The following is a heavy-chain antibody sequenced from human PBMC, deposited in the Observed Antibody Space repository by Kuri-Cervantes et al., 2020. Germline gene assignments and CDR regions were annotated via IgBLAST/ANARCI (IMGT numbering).Heavy chain of an antibody. CDR2: INHSGST. CDR3: AGDKSGAAAVLLDP. J-gene: IGHJ5*02. Sequence: ESLKISCAVYGGSFSGYYWSWIRQPPGKGLEWIGEINHSGSTNYNPSLKSRVTISVDTSKNQFSLKLNSVTPEDTAVYYCAGDKSGAAAVLLDPWGQGTLVTVSS. D-gene: IGHD6-13*01. CDR1: GGSFSGYY. V-gene: IGHV4-34*01.